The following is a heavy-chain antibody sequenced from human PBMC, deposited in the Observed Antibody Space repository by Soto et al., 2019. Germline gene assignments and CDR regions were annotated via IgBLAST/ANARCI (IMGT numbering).Heavy chain of an antibody. CDR3: ARAYEALDI. CDR1: GASVSRGSYY. Sequence: QVQLQESGPGLAKPSETLSLTCSVSGASVSRGSYYWNWIRQNPGKGLEWIGYVYDGGITNYNPSLKSRVTISADAPKNQFSLKLTSVTAADTAVYYCARAYEALDIWGQGTRVTVSS. J-gene: IGHJ3*02. CDR2: VYDGGIT. V-gene: IGHV4-61*01.